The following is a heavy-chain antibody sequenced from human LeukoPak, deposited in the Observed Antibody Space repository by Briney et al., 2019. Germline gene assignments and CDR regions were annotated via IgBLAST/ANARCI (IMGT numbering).Heavy chain of an antibody. CDR1: GGSISRSSDY. J-gene: IGHJ4*02. CDR3: ARLGGGQLVPLDS. CDR2: ISYSGST. Sequence: PSETLSLTCNVSGGSISRSSDYWCWIRQPPGKGLEWVGTISYSGSTYYNPSLKSRVTISVDTSKNQFSLKVTSVTATDTAVYFCARLGGGQLVPLDSWGQGTLVTVSS. V-gene: IGHV4-39*01. D-gene: IGHD6-6*01.